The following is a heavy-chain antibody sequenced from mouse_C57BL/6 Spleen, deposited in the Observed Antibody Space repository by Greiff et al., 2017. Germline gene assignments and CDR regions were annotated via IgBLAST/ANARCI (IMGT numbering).Heavy chain of an antibody. D-gene: IGHD1-1*01. CDR3: AKTLITTVVEGD. J-gene: IGHJ2*01. CDR1: GYTFTSYG. Sequence: QVQLQQSGAELARPGASVKLSCKASGYTFTSYGISWVKQRPGQGLEWIGEIYPRSGNTYYNEKFKGKATLTADKSSSTAYMELRSLTSEDSAVYFCAKTLITTVVEGDRGQGTTLTVAS. CDR2: IYPRSGNT. V-gene: IGHV1-81*01.